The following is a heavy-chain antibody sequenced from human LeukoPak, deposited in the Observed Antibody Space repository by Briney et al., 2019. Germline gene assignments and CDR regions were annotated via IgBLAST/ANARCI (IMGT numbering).Heavy chain of an antibody. CDR1: GDSISTPNYK. CDR3: ARHRYHDSRACLPGWFDP. V-gene: IGHV4-39*01. Sequence: SDTLSLTCSVSGDSISTPNYKWAWLRLPPEKGVEYIGTLYYSGNTYYNPSLIIRVSISVDTSNNQFAMSLSSETAADSAIYYCARHRYHDSRACLPGWFDPWGQGTLVTVSS. CDR2: LYYSGNT. J-gene: IGHJ5*02. D-gene: IGHD3-22*01.